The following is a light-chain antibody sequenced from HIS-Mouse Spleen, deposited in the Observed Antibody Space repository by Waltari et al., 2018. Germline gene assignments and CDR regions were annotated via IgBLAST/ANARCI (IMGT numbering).Light chain of an antibody. Sequence: SYVLTQPPSVSVAPGKTARITWGGNNIGSKSGHWYQQKPGQAPVLVVYDDSDRPSGIPERFSGSNSGNTDTLTISRVEAGDEADYYCQVWDSSSDHVVFGGGTKLTAL. CDR2: DDS. V-gene: IGLV3-21*03. J-gene: IGLJ2*01. CDR3: QVWDSSSDHVV. CDR1: NIGSKS.